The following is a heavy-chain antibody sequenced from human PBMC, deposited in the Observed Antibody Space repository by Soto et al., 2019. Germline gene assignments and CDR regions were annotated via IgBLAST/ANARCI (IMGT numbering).Heavy chain of an antibody. D-gene: IGHD5-12*01. CDR1: GFTFSSYA. Sequence: GGSLRLSCAASGFTFSSYAMHWVRQAPGKGLEWVAVISYDGSNKYYADSVKGRFTISRDNSKNTLYLQMNSLRAEDTAVYYCARDFTSGYGEYYFDYWGQGTLVTVSS. CDR3: ARDFTSGYGEYYFDY. CDR2: ISYDGSNK. J-gene: IGHJ4*02. V-gene: IGHV3-30-3*01.